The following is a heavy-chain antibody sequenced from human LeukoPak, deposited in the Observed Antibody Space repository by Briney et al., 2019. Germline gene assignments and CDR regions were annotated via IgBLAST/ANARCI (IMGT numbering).Heavy chain of an antibody. Sequence: GGSLRLSCAASGFTFSSYSMNWVRQAPGKGLEWGSSISSSSSTIYYADSVKGRFTISSDNAKNSLYLQMNSLRAEDTAVYYCARAYSHPVGYLWYFDLWGRGTLVTVSS. D-gene: IGHD4-11*01. CDR1: GFTFSSYS. CDR3: ARAYSHPVGYLWYFDL. J-gene: IGHJ2*01. CDR2: ISSSSSTI. V-gene: IGHV3-48*01.